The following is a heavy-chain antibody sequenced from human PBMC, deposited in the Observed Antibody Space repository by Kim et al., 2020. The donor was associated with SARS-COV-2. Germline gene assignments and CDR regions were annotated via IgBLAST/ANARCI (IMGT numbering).Heavy chain of an antibody. CDR3: ARDRVDTAMGPDVDY. CDR2: ISSSSSYI. CDR1: GFTFSSYS. Sequence: GGSLRLSCAASGFTFSSYSMNWVRQAPGKGLEWVSSISSSSSYIYYADSVKGRFTISRDNAKNSLYLQMNSLRAEDTAVYYCARDRVDTAMGPDVDYWGQGTLVTVSS. V-gene: IGHV3-21*01. D-gene: IGHD5-18*01. J-gene: IGHJ4*02.